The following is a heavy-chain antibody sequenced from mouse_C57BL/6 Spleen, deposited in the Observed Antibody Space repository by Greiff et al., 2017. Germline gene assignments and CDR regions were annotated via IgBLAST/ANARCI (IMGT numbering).Heavy chain of an antibody. Sequence: DVKLQESGPGLVKPSQSLSLTCSVTGYSITSGYYWNWIRQFPGNKLEWMGYISYDGSNNYNPSLKNRISITRDTSKNQFFLKLNSVTTEDTATYYCASQWGFAYWGQGTLVTVSA. CDR1: GYSITSGYY. CDR3: ASQWGFAY. J-gene: IGHJ3*01. CDR2: ISYDGSN. V-gene: IGHV3-6*01. D-gene: IGHD1-3*01.